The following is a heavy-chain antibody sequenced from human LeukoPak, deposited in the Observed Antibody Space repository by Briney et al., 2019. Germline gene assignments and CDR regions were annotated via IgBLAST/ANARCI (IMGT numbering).Heavy chain of an antibody. D-gene: IGHD3-16*01. V-gene: IGHV1-2*02. J-gene: IGHJ6*03. CDR2: INPNSGGT. CDR1: GYTFTSYY. CDR3: ARVGDHRSPNYYYYYMDV. Sequence: ASVKVSCKASGYTFTSYYMHWVRQAPGQGLEWMGWINPNSGGTNYAQKLQGRVTMTTDTSTSTAYMELRSLRSDDTAVYYCARVGDHRSPNYYYYYMDVWGKGTTVTVSS.